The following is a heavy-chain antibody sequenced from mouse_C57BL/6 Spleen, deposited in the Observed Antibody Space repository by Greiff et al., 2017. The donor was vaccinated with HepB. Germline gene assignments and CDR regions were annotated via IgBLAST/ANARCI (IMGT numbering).Heavy chain of an antibody. D-gene: IGHD1-1*01. CDR2: ISSGGSYT. Sequence: EVHLVESGGDLVKPGGSLKLSCAASGFTFSSYGMSWVRQTPDKRLEWVATISSGGSYTYYPDSVKGRFTISRDNAKNTLYLQMSSLKSEDTAMYYCARQHYYGSPYYAMDYWGQGTSVTVSS. CDR3: ARQHYYGSPYYAMDY. CDR1: GFTFSSYG. J-gene: IGHJ4*01. V-gene: IGHV5-6*01.